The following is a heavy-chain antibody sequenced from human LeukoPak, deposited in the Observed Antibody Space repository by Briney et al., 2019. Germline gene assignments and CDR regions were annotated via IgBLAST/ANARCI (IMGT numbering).Heavy chain of an antibody. V-gene: IGHV4-34*01. D-gene: IGHD6-13*01. CDR2: INHSGST. CDR3: ARVSAAPGTYYYYGMDV. CDR1: GGSFSGYY. Sequence: SETLSLTCAVYGGSFSGYYWSWIRQPPGKGLEWIGEINHSGSTNYNPSLKSRVTISVDTSKNQLSLKLSSVTAADTAVYYCARVSAAPGTYYYYGMDVWGQGTTVTVSS. J-gene: IGHJ6*02.